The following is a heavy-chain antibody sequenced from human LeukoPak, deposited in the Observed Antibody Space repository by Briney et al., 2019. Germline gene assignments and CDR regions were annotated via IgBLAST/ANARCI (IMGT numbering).Heavy chain of an antibody. CDR1: GGTFSSYA. V-gene: IGHV1-69*04. CDR3: ASSDGAYDYVWGSYRPWLN. Sequence: ASVKVSCKASGGTFSSYAISWVRQAPGQGLEWMGRIIPIFGIANYAQKFQGGVTITADKSTSTAYMELSSLRSEDTAVYYCASSDGAYDYVWGSYRPWLNWGQGTLVTVSS. J-gene: IGHJ4*02. CDR2: IIPIFGIA. D-gene: IGHD3-16*02.